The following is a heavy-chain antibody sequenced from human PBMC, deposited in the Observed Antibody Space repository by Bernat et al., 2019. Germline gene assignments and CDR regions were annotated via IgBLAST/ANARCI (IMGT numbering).Heavy chain of an antibody. V-gene: IGHV1-2*02. J-gene: IGHJ4*02. Sequence: QVQLVQSGAEVKKPGASVKVSCKASGYTFTGYYMHWVRQAPGQGLEWMGWINPNSGGTNYAQKFQGRSTMTRDPSIITAYMALSRLRSDDTAGYYGARGSAGSLYYDILTGYWTDYWGQGTLVTVSS. CDR3: ARGSAGSLYYDILTGYWTDY. D-gene: IGHD3-9*01. CDR2: INPNSGGT. CDR1: GYTFTGYY.